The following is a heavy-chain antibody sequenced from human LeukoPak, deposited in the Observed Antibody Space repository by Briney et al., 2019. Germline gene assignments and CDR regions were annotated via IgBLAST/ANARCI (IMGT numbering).Heavy chain of an antibody. CDR2: ISGSGGST. V-gene: IGHV3-23*01. D-gene: IGHD6-13*01. CDR3: AKAHNPFVAAAGTLDY. Sequence: GGSLGLSCAASGFTFSSYAMSWVRQAPGKGLEWVSAISGSGGSTYYADSVKGRFTISRDNSKNTLYLQMNSLRAEDTAVYYCAKAHNPFVAAAGTLDYWGQGTLVTVSS. J-gene: IGHJ4*02. CDR1: GFTFSSYA.